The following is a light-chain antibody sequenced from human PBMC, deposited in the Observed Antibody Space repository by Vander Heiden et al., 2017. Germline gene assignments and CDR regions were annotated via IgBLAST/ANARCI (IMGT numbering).Light chain of an antibody. CDR1: ALPNQY. J-gene: IGLJ1*01. CDR3: QSEDSSGNYV. CDR2: KDR. Sequence: SYALTQPPSVSVSPGQTARITCSADALPNQYPYWYPQKPGQAPGLVIHKDRVRPSGIPGRFSGSSSSTTVTLTISGGQEEDDADYYGQSEDSSGNYVFGTGTKVTVL. V-gene: IGLV3-25*03.